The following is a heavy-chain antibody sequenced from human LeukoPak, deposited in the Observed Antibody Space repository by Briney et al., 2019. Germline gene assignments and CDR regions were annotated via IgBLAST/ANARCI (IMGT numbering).Heavy chain of an antibody. CDR3: ARAELELPSKLWFDP. CDR2: IYYSGST. CDR1: GGSISSGGYY. Sequence: PSETLSLTCTVSGGSISSGGYYWSWIRQPPGKGLEWIGYIYYSGSTYYNPSLKSRVTISVDTSKNQFSLKLSSVTAADTAVYYCARAELELPSKLWFDPWGQGTLVTVSS. J-gene: IGHJ5*02. V-gene: IGHV4-31*03. D-gene: IGHD1-7*01.